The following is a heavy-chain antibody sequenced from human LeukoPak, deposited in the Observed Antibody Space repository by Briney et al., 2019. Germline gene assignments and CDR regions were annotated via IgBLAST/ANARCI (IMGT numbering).Heavy chain of an antibody. CDR1: GGCISSSSYY. J-gene: IGHJ5*02. Sequence: SETLSLTCTVSGGCISSSSYYWGWIRQPPGKGLEWIGSIYYSGSTYYNPSLKSRVTISVDTSKNQFSLRLSSVTAADTAVYYCARAGEGGYCTNGVCSSNWFDPWGQGTLVTVSS. CDR2: IYYSGST. V-gene: IGHV4-39*07. D-gene: IGHD2-8*01. CDR3: ARAGEGGYCTNGVCSSNWFDP.